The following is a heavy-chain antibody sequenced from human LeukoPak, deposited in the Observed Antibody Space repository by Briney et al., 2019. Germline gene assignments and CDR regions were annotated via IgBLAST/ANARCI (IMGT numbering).Heavy chain of an antibody. CDR2: IYHSGST. CDR3: ARGLITMVRGVNHDAFDI. J-gene: IGHJ3*02. CDR1: GGSISSSNW. D-gene: IGHD3-10*01. Sequence: SETLSLTCAVSGGSISSSNWWSWVRPPPGKGLEWIGEIYHSGSTNYNPSLKSRVTISVDKSKNQFSLKLSSVTAADTAVYYCARGLITMVRGVNHDAFDIWGQGTMVTVSS. V-gene: IGHV4-4*02.